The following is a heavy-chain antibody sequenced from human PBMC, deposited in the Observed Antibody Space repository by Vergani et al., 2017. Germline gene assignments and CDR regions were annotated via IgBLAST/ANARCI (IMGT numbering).Heavy chain of an antibody. CDR2: IYHSGST. CDR3: ARGRGYSYAHNWFDP. J-gene: IGHJ5*02. D-gene: IGHD5-18*01. CDR1: GYSISSGYY. Sequence: QVHLQESGPGLVKPSETLSLTCAVSGYSISSGYYWGWIRQPPGKGLEWIGSIYHSGSTYYNPSLKSRVTISVDTSKNQFSLKLSSVTAADTAVYYCARGRGYSYAHNWFDPWGQGTLVTVSS. V-gene: IGHV4-38-2*01.